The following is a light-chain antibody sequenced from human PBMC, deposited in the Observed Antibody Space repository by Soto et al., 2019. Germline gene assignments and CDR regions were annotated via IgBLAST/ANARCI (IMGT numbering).Light chain of an antibody. Sequence: NFMLSQPHSVSGSPGKTVTISCTRSTGNIASNYVQWYQQRPGSAPTSVIYEDSQRPSGVPDRFSGSIDSSSNSASLTISGLETEDEADYSCQSYDGTSVVFGGGTKVTVL. CDR2: EDS. V-gene: IGLV6-57*04. J-gene: IGLJ2*01. CDR1: TGNIASNY. CDR3: QSYDGTSVV.